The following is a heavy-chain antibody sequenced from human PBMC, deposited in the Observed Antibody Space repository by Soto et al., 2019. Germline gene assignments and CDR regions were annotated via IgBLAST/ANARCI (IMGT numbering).Heavy chain of an antibody. Sequence: GGSLRLSCAASGFTFSSYGMHWVRQAPGKGLEWVAVISYDGSNKYYADSVKGRFTISRDNSKNTLYLQMNSLRAEDTAVYYCAKDFRTEWELPSYGMDVWGQGTTVTVSS. D-gene: IGHD1-26*01. CDR1: GFTFSSYG. J-gene: IGHJ6*02. V-gene: IGHV3-30*18. CDR3: AKDFRTEWELPSYGMDV. CDR2: ISYDGSNK.